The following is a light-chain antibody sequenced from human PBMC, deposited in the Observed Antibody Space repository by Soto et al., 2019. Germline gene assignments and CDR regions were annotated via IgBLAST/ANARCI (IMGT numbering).Light chain of an antibody. CDR3: SSYTRSDTYV. J-gene: IGLJ1*01. CDR2: DVS. Sequence: QSALTQPASLSGSPGQSIAISCTGTSSYIGAYNWVSWYQQPPGKAPKLMIYDVSYRPSGVSNRFSGSISGNTASLTISGLQAEDEAVYYCSSYTRSDTYVFGSGTKVTVL. V-gene: IGLV2-14*03. CDR1: SSYIGAYNW.